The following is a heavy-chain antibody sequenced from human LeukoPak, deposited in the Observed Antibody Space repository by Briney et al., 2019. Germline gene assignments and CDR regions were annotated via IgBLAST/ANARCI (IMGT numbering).Heavy chain of an antibody. D-gene: IGHD6-13*01. CDR1: GFTVSSNY. CDR3: AKSRAAGSVNWFDP. V-gene: IGHV3-53*05. CDR2: IYSGGST. Sequence: GSLRLSCAASGFTVSSNYMSWVRQAPGKGLEWVSVIYSGGSTYYADSVKGRFTISRDNSKNTLYLQMNSLRAEDTAVYYCAKSRAAGSVNWFDPWGQGTLVTVSS. J-gene: IGHJ5*02.